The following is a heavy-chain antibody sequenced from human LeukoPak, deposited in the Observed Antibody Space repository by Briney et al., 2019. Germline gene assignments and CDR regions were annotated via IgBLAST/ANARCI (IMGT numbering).Heavy chain of an antibody. V-gene: IGHV4-34*01. CDR2: INHSGST. CDR3: ARGRGWELLDY. CDR1: GGSFSGYY. J-gene: IGHJ4*02. Sequence: SETLSLTCAVYGGSFSGYYWSWIRQPPGKGLEWIGEINHSGSTNYNPSLKSQVTISVDTSKNQFSLNLSSVTAADTAVYYCARGRGWELLDYWGQGTLVTVSS. D-gene: IGHD1-26*01.